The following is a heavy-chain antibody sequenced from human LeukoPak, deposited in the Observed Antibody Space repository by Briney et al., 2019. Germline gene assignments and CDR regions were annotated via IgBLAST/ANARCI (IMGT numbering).Heavy chain of an antibody. V-gene: IGHV1-2*02. CDR1: RYTFTDYY. CDR2: SNPNSGGT. CDR3: ARVSTTVTTFDY. D-gene: IGHD4-17*01. Sequence: GSVTVSFKASRYTFTDYYRHWVGQAPAQGREGRGWSNPNSGGTNYAQKFHGTVTMTRDTSISTAYMELSRLRSDDTAVYYCARVSTTVTTFDYWGQGTLVTVSS. J-gene: IGHJ4*02.